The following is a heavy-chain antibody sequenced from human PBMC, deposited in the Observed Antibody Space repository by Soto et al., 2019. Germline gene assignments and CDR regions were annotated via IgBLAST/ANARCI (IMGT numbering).Heavy chain of an antibody. CDR2: IHYSGTT. D-gene: IGHD6-13*01. J-gene: IGHJ4*02. CDR1: GGSIRNYF. Sequence: XETLSRPFTVSGGSIRNYFWTWIRQPPGKGLEWIGYIHYSGTTSFFPSYNPSLRSRVTISEDTSKNQFSLKLLSVTTADTAVYFCAAGEASSRNLAPYYLDFWGQGTLVTVSS. V-gene: IGHV4-59*01. CDR3: AAGEASSRNLAPYYLDF.